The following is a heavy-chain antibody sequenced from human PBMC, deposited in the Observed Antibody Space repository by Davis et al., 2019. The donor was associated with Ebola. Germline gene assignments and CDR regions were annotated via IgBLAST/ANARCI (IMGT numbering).Heavy chain of an antibody. J-gene: IGHJ6*02. CDR1: GFTFSNYA. CDR2: ISGSVATT. Sequence: PGGSLRLSCAASGFTFSNYATSWVRQAPGKGLEWVSGISGSVATTYYADSVKGRFTISRDNSKNPLYLQMNSLRAEDTAVYYCTKSLDIVVVPAFDGMDVWGQGTTVTVSS. V-gene: IGHV3-23*01. CDR3: TKSLDIVVVPAFDGMDV. D-gene: IGHD2-2*03.